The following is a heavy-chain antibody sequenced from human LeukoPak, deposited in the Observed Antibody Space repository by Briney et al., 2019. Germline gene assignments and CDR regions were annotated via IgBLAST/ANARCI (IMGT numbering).Heavy chain of an antibody. J-gene: IGHJ6*02. CDR1: GYTFTGYY. CDR3: AREPFWSGYSYYYYGMDV. CDR2: INPNSGGT. Sequence: GASVKVSCKASGYTFTGYYMHWVRQAPGQGLEWMGWINPNSGGTNYAQKFQGRVTMTRDTSISTAYMELSRLRSDDTAVYYCAREPFWSGYSYYYYGMDVWGQGTTVTVSS. D-gene: IGHD3-3*01. V-gene: IGHV1-2*02.